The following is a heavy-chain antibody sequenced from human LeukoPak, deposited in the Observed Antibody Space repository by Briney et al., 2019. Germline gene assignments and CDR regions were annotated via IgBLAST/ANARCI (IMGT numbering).Heavy chain of an antibody. V-gene: IGHV2-5*02. CDR3: AHRPRYPGHSYGPYYFDY. CDR1: GFSLSTRRVG. J-gene: IGHJ4*02. D-gene: IGHD5-18*01. Sequence: ESRPTLVHPKHPHTLSCTGSGFSLSTRRVGVGWVRQPPGKALGWLALNSWDDDKRYSPSLKSSLPITNDTSKHQVVPTTTTMDPVDTATYYCAHRPRYPGHSYGPYYFDYWGQGTLVTVSS. CDR2: NSWDDDK.